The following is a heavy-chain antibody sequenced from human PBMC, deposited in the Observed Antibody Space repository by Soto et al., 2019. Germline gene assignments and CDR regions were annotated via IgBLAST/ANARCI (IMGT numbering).Heavy chain of an antibody. CDR2: IKSKKDGGAR. J-gene: IGHJ4*02. CDR3: FEGWNDF. Sequence: EVQVVESGGDLVEPGGSLRLSCETSGVMFSSAWMSWVRQAPGKGLEWVARIKSKKDGGARDYAAPVNGRFSISRDDSKSTVYLQMNSLRAEDTALYYCFEGWNDFWGQGTLVTVSS. CDR1: GVMFSSAW. V-gene: IGHV3-15*01. D-gene: IGHD1-1*01.